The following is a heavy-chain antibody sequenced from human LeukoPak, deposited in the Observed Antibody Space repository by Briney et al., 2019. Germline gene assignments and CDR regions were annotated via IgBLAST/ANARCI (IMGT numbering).Heavy chain of an antibody. D-gene: IGHD2-15*01. CDR3: ARFSQYSGSPYHDLDY. V-gene: IGHV4-34*01. CDR1: GGSFSGYY. CDR2: INHSEST. Sequence: SETLSLTCAVYGGSFSGYYWRWIRQPPGKGLEWIGEINHSESTNYNPSLKSRVTISVDTSKNQFSLKLSSVTAADTAVYYCARFSQYSGSPYHDLDYWGQGTLVSVSS. J-gene: IGHJ4*02.